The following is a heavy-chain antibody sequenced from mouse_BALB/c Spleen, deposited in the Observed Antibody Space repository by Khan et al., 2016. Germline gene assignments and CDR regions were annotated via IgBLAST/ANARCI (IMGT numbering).Heavy chain of an antibody. V-gene: IGHV9-1*02. CDR1: GYTFTNSG. D-gene: IGHD2-2*01. J-gene: IGHJ1*01. CDR2: INTYTGEP. Sequence: QIQLVQSGPELKKPGETVKISCKASGYTFTNSGMNWVKQAPGKGLKWVGWINTYTGEPTYADDFKGRFAFSLESSASTDYLQINNLKNEDMNTXFCARGAMVTTGWYFDVWGAGTSVTVSS. CDR3: ARGAMVTTGWYFDV.